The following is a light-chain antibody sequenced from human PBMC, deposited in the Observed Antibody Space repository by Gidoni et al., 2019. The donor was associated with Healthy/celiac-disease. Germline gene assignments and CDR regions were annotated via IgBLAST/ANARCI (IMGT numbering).Light chain of an antibody. CDR2: AAS. Sequence: DIQMTQSPSSLSASVGDRVTITCRASQRISSYLNWYQQKPWKAPKLLIYAASSLQSGVPSRFSGSGSGTDFTLTISSLQPEDFATYYCQQSYSTLTFGGGTKVEIK. CDR1: QRISSY. V-gene: IGKV1-39*01. J-gene: IGKJ4*01. CDR3: QQSYSTLT.